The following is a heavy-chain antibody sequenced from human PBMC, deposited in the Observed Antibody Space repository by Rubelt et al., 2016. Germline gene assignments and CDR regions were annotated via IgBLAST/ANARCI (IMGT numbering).Heavy chain of an antibody. D-gene: IGHD2-2*01. J-gene: IGHJ4*02. CDR3: ARAPEYCSSTSCFMAPPHQFDY. CDR2: INHSGST. Sequence: GEINHSGSTNYNPSLKSRVTISVDTSKNQFSLKLSSVTAADTAVYYCARAPEYCSSTSCFMAPPHQFDYWGQGTLVTVSS. V-gene: IGHV4-34*01.